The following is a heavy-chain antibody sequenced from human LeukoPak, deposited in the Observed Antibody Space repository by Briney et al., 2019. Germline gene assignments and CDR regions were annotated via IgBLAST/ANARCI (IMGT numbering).Heavy chain of an antibody. V-gene: IGHV1-2*06. Sequence: ASVKVSCKASGYTFTGYYMHWVRQAPGQRLEWIGRIDPNRGDTNFAQKFQGRVTMTRETSITTAYMELSRLRSDDTAVYYCARVIAAVTSKGVLHYWGQGTLVTVSS. CDR1: GYTFTGYY. CDR2: IDPNRGDT. D-gene: IGHD6-19*01. CDR3: ARVIAAVTSKGVLHY. J-gene: IGHJ4*02.